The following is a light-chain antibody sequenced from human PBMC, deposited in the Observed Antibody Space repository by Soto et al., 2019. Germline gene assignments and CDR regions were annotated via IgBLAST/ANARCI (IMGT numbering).Light chain of an antibody. Sequence: APSPGPLALAPRERGNPPLRARPSVTKNYLVRFQQKPGPTPSLLNYGASSRATGIPDRFSGSGSGTDFTLTISRLEPEDFAVYYCQQFGDSPWTFGQGTKVEIK. CDR2: GAS. V-gene: IGKV3-20*01. CDR1: PSVTKNY. J-gene: IGKJ1*01. CDR3: QQFGDSPWT.